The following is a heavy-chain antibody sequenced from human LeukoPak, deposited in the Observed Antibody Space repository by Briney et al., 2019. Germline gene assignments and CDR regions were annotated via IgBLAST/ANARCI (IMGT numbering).Heavy chain of an antibody. V-gene: IGHV3-48*01. CDR1: GFTFSSYS. J-gene: IGHJ6*03. Sequence: GGSLRLSCAASGFTFSSYSMNWVRQAPGKGLEWVSYISSSSSTIYYADSVKGRFTISRDNAKNSLYLQMNSLRAEDTAVYYCARDNSWGPYYYYMDVWGKGTTVTVSS. CDR3: ARDNSWGPYYYYMDV. D-gene: IGHD7-27*01. CDR2: ISSSSSTI.